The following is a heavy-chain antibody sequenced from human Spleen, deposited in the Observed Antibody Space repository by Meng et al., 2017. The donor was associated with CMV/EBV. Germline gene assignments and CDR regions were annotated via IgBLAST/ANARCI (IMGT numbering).Heavy chain of an antibody. V-gene: IGHV1-2*02. CDR1: GYSFTDYY. Sequence: ASVKVSCKASGYSFTDYYMHCVRQALGQGLEWMGWINPNSGGTNSAEKFHGRVTMTTDTSITTVYMELSRLRSDDTAVYYRAREFRERWELGYWGQGTLVTVSS. D-gene: IGHD4-23*01. J-gene: IGHJ4*02. CDR2: INPNSGGT. CDR3: AREFRERWELGY.